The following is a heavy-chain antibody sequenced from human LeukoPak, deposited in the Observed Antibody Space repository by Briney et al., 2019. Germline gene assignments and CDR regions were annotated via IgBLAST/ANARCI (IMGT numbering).Heavy chain of an antibody. V-gene: IGHV1-2*02. CDR3: ARDPQLNRIRYYYYMDV. Sequence: ASVKVSCKASGYTLTGYYMHWVRQAPGQGLEWMGWINPNSGGTNYAQKFQGRVTMTRDTSISTAYMELSRLRSDDTDVYYCARDPQLNRIRYYYYMDVWGKGTTVTVSS. D-gene: IGHD5-18*01. J-gene: IGHJ6*03. CDR1: GYTLTGYY. CDR2: INPNSGGT.